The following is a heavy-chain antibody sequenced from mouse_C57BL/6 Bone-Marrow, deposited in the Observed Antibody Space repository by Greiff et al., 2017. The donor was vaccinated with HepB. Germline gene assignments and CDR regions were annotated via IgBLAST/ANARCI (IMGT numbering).Heavy chain of an antibody. CDR3: ARVTTVVATNFDY. CDR1: GYSITSGYY. CDR2: ISYDGSN. J-gene: IGHJ2*01. Sequence: DVKLVESGPGLVKPSQSLSLTCSVTGYSITSGYYWNWIRQFPGNKLEWMGYISYDGSNNYNPSLKNRISITRDTSKNQFFLKLNSVTTEDTATYYCARVTTVVATNFDYWGQGTTLTVSS. V-gene: IGHV3-6*01. D-gene: IGHD1-1*01.